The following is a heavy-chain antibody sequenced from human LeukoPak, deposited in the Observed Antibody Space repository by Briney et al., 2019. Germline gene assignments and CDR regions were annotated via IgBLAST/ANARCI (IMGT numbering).Heavy chain of an antibody. CDR3: ARSGYSSGWPYYYYYYGMDV. V-gene: IGHV1-46*01. Sequence: ASVKVSCKASGYTFTSYYMHWVRQAPGQGLEWMGIINPSGGSTSYAQKFQGRVTMTRDTSTSTVYMELSSLRSEDTAVHYCARSGYSSGWPYYYYYYGMDVWGQGTTVTVSS. CDR2: INPSGGST. J-gene: IGHJ6*02. CDR1: GYTFTSYY. D-gene: IGHD6-19*01.